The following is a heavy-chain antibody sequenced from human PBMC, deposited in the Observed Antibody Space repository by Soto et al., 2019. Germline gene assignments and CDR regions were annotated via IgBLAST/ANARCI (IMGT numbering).Heavy chain of an antibody. V-gene: IGHV3-33*01. CDR2: IWYDGSNK. CDR3: ARGGIAARPGGDYYYGMDV. CDR1: GFTFSSYG. J-gene: IGHJ6*02. D-gene: IGHD6-6*01. Sequence: PGGSLRLSCAASGFTFSSYGMHWVRQAPGKGLEWVAVIWYDGSNKYYVDSVKGRFTISRDNAKNSLYLQMNSLRAEDTAVYYCARGGIAARPGGDYYYGMDVWGQGTTVTV.